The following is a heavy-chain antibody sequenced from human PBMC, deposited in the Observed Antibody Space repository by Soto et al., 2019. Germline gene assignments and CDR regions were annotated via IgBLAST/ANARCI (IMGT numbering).Heavy chain of an antibody. CDR2: IYYSGSS. J-gene: IGHJ4*02. CDR1: GGSISSGSYY. D-gene: IGHD3-9*01. Sequence: SETLSLTCSVSGGSISSGSYYWGWIRQPPGKGLEWIASIYYSGSSYYNPSLKSRVTIFVDTSKNQFSLKLSSVTAAYTAVYYCARHSPDFDWLSQFDYWGQGTLVTVSS. CDR3: ARHSPDFDWLSQFDY. V-gene: IGHV4-39*01.